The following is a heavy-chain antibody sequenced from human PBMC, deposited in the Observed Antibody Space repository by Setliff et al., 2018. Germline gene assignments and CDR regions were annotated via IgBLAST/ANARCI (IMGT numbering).Heavy chain of an antibody. Sequence: GGSLRLSCAASGFIFSNYAMHWVRQAPGKGLEWVAVTSYDGINKYYADSVKGRFTISRDNSKNTLYLQLDSLRPDDTAFYYCARGHCTTISCFLDHWGQGIMVTVSS. CDR3: ARGHCTTISCFLDH. V-gene: IGHV3-30*01. J-gene: IGHJ4*02. CDR1: GFIFSNYA. D-gene: IGHD2-8*01. CDR2: TSYDGINK.